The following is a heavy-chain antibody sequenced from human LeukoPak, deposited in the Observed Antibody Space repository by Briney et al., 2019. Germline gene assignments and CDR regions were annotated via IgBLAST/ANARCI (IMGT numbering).Heavy chain of an antibody. D-gene: IGHD5-18*01. CDR2: VCSKDGCS. CDR1: GFTFDDYG. Sequence: PGGSLRLSCAAFGFTFDDYGMSWVRQVPGKGLEWVSGVCSKDGCSGYADSVKGRFTVSRDNAKNSLYLQMNSLRAEDTAVYYCARDLIQLDYFDYWGQGTLVTVSS. J-gene: IGHJ4*02. CDR3: ARDLIQLDYFDY. V-gene: IGHV3-20*04.